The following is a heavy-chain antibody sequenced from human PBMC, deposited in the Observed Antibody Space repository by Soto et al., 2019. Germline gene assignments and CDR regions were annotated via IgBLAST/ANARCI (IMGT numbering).Heavy chain of an antibody. V-gene: IGHV4-59*01. Sequence: SETLSLTCTVSGGSISSYYWSWIRQPPGKGLEWIGYIYYSGSTNYNPSLKSRVTISVDTSKNQFSLKLSSVTAADTAVYYCARFLRVSRRWYYFHYWGQGPLVTVSS. J-gene: IGHJ4*02. CDR2: IYYSGST. D-gene: IGHD6-13*01. CDR3: ARFLRVSRRWYYFHY. CDR1: GGSISSYY.